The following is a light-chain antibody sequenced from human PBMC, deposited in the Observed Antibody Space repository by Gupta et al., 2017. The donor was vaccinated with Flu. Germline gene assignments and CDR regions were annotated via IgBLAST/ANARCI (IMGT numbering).Light chain of an antibody. J-gene: IGKJ1*01. CDR1: QSIGSS. Sequence: EIVMTQSPVTLFVSQGERATLSCRASQSIGSSLAWYQQKPGQAPRLLIYDASTRAAGLPARFSGCGSGTEFSLTISSLHSEDFAVYYCQQYQNWPPWTFGPGTKVEI. V-gene: IGKV3-15*01. CDR3: QQYQNWPPWT. CDR2: DAS.